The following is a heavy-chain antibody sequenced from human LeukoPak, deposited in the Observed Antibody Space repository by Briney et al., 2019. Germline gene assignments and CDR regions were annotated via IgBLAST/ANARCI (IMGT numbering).Heavy chain of an antibody. CDR1: GYTFTSYA. CDR3: ARTFTVLSRAYYFDY. CDR2: ISAYNGNT. J-gene: IGHJ4*02. Sequence: ASVKVSCKASGYTFTSYAISWVRQAPGQGLEWMGWISAYNGNTNYAQKLQGRVTMTTDTSTSTAYMGLRSLRSDDTAVYYCARTFTVLSRAYYFDYCGQQALVTVSS. V-gene: IGHV1-18*01. D-gene: IGHD3-16*01.